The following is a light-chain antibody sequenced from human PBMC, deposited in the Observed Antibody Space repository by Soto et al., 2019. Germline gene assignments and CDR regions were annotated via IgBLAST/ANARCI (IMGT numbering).Light chain of an antibody. CDR2: DAS. CDR3: QHCPNWPPLT. V-gene: IGKV3-11*01. Sequence: EIVLSQSPATLSLSPGERATLSCRASQSVFTYLAWYQQKPGQAPRLLIYDASTRATAIPARFSASGSGTDFTLTISSLEPEDFAFYYCQHCPNWPPLTFGGGTKVEIK. CDR1: QSVFTY. J-gene: IGKJ4*01.